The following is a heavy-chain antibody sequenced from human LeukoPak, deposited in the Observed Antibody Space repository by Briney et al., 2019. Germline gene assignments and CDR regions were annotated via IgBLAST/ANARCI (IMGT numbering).Heavy chain of an antibody. CDR1: GGSVSDYY. D-gene: IGHD1-26*01. Sequence: SETLSLTCTISGGSVSDYYWSWIRQSPGKGLEWIGYIYHTGSTSYSPSLKSRVTISADTSQNQFSLKLSSVTAADTAVYYCARDSGSYYYYMDVWGKGTTVTISS. V-gene: IGHV4-59*02. J-gene: IGHJ6*03. CDR2: IYHTGST. CDR3: ARDSGSYYYYMDV.